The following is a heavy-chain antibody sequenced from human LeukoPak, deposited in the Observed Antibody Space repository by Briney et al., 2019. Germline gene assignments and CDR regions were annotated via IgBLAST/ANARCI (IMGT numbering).Heavy chain of an antibody. CDR2: INHSGST. CDR1: GGSFSGYY. V-gene: IGHV4-34*01. Sequence: SETLSLTCAVYGGSFSGYYWSWIRQPPGKGLEWIGEINHSGSTNYNPSLKSRVTISVDTSKNQFSLKLSSVTAADTAMYYCARDSVAGAIFDYWGQGTLVTVSS. J-gene: IGHJ4*02. CDR3: ARDSVAGAIFDY. D-gene: IGHD6-19*01.